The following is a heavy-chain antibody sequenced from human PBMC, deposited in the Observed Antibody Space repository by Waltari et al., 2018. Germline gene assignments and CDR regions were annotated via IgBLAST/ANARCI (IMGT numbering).Heavy chain of an antibody. D-gene: IGHD2-15*01. Sequence: QVQLQESGPGLVKPSQTLSLTCTVSGGSISSGSYYWSWIRQPAGKGLEWIGRIYTSGSTNYTPSLKSRVTISVDTSKNQFSLKLSSVTAADTAVYYCARDLEAMSPKGRGGYNYWGQGTLVTVSS. CDR2: IYTSGST. CDR3: ARDLEAMSPKGRGGYNY. V-gene: IGHV4-61*02. CDR1: GGSISSGSYY. J-gene: IGHJ4*02.